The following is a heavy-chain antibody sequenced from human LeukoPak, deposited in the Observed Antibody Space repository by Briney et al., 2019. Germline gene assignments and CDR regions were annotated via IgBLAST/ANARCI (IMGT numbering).Heavy chain of an antibody. D-gene: IGHD3-22*01. CDR1: GGSVSSDNYY. J-gene: IGHJ4*02. CDR3: ARLVYDSRGYYFDY. Sequence: SETLSLTCTVSGGSVSSDNYYWSWIRQPPGKGLEWIGYIRYSGSANYNPSLRSRVTISIDTSKNQFSLKLSSVTAADTAVYHCARLVYDSRGYYFDYWGQGTLVTVSS. V-gene: IGHV4-61*01. CDR2: IRYSGSA.